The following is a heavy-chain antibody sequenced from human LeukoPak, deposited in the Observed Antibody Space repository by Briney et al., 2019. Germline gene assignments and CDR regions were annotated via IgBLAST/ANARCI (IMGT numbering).Heavy chain of an antibody. CDR2: ISGSGGST. D-gene: IGHD3-3*01. CDR1: GFTFSSYA. Sequence: GGSLRLSCAASGFTFSSYAMSWVRQAPGKGLEWVSAISGSGGSTYYADSVKGRFPISRDNSKNTLYLQMNSLRAEDTAVYYCAKPPSQYDFWSGYRPNGMDVWGQGTTVTVSS. J-gene: IGHJ6*02. V-gene: IGHV3-23*01. CDR3: AKPPSQYDFWSGYRPNGMDV.